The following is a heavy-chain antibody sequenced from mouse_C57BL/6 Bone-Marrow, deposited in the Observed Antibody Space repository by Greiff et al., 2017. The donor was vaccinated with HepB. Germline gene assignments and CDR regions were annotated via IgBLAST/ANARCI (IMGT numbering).Heavy chain of an antibody. J-gene: IGHJ3*01. V-gene: IGHV1-42*01. D-gene: IGHD2-3*01. Sequence: EVQLQESGPELVKPGASVKISCKASGYSFTGYYMNWVKQSPEKSLEWIGEINPSTGGTTYNQKFKAKATLTVDKSSSTAYMQLKILTSEDSAVYYCARLAYDGYSWFAYWGQGTLVTVSA. CDR1: GYSFTGYY. CDR2: INPSTGGT. CDR3: ARLAYDGYSWFAY.